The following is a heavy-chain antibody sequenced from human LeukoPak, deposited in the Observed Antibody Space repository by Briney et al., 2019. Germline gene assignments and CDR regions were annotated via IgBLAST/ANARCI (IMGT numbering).Heavy chain of an antibody. CDR1: RFAVSSNH. V-gene: IGHV3-53*01. CDR2: IFNGGST. CDR3: ATSIVGLTYDEHFQH. D-gene: IGHD1-26*01. J-gene: IGHJ1*01. Sequence: GGSLRLSCAASRFAVSSNHMNWVRQAPGKGLEWVSVIFNGGSTYYADSVKGRFTISRDNSKNALYLQMNSLRAEDTAVYYCATSIVGLTYDEHFQHWGQGTLVTVSS.